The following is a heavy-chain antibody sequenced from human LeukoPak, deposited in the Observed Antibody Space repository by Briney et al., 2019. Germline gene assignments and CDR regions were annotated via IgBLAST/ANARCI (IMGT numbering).Heavy chain of an antibody. CDR2: INSDGSST. CDR3: TRGAPAAGTVVDY. J-gene: IGHJ4*02. D-gene: IGHD6-13*01. Sequence: GGSLRLSCAASGFTFSSYWMHWVRQAPGKGLVWVSRINSDGSSTSYADSVKGRFTISRDNAKNTLYLQMNSLRAEDTAVYYCTRGAPAAGTVVDYWGQGTLVTVSS. CDR1: GFTFSSYW. V-gene: IGHV3-74*01.